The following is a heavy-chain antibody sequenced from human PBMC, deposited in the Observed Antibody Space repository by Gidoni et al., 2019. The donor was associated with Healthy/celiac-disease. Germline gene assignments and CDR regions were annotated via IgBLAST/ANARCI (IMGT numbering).Heavy chain of an antibody. J-gene: IGHJ6*02. D-gene: IGHD3-3*01. CDR3: AKDRVELRFLEWSTKIYYYYYGMDV. Sequence: QVQLVESGGGVVQPGRSLRLSCAASGFTFSSYGMHWVRQAPGKGLEWVAVISYDGSNKYYADSVKGRFTISRDNSKNTLYLQMNSLRAEDTAVYYCAKDRVELRFLEWSTKIYYYYYGMDVWGQGTTVTVSS. V-gene: IGHV3-30*18. CDR2: ISYDGSNK. CDR1: GFTFSSYG.